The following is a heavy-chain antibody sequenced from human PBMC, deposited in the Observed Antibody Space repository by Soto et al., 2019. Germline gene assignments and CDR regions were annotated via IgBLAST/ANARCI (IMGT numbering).Heavy chain of an antibody. CDR1: GFTFSSYA. CDR2: ISYDGSNK. D-gene: IGHD1-26*01. J-gene: IGHJ1*01. V-gene: IGHV3-30-3*01. Sequence: QVQLVESWGGVVQPGRSLRLSCAASGFTFSSYAMYWVRQAPGKGLEWVAVISYDGSNKYYADSVKGRFTISRDNSKNTLYLQMNGLRAEDTAVYYCARGANPWHLLGSFHRWGQGTLVTVSS. CDR3: ARGANPWHLLGSFHR.